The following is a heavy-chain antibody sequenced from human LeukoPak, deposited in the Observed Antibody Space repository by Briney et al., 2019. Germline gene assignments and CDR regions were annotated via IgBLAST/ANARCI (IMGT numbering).Heavy chain of an antibody. CDR3: VAADYFYAMDV. V-gene: IGHV3-64D*06. CDR2: ISGNGGST. J-gene: IGHJ6*02. Sequence: GGSLRLSCSASGFTFSSYAMHWVRQAPGKGLEYVSTISGNGGSTYYADSVKGRFTISRDNSKNTLYLQMSSLRAEDTAVFYCVAADYFYAMDVWGQGTTVTVSS. CDR1: GFTFSSYA.